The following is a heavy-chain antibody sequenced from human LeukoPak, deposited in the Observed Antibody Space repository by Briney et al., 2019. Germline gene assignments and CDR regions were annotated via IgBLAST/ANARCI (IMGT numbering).Heavy chain of an antibody. CDR2: IYHSGST. CDR3: ATTTIRLGY. Sequence: SETLSLTCTVSGYSIISDYFWGWIRQPPGKGLEWIGTIYHSGSTYYNPSLKSRVTISIDTSKNQFSLKLSSVTAADTAVYYCATTTIRLGYWGQGTLVTVSS. J-gene: IGHJ4*02. CDR1: GYSIISDYF. V-gene: IGHV4-38-2*02. D-gene: IGHD1-1*01.